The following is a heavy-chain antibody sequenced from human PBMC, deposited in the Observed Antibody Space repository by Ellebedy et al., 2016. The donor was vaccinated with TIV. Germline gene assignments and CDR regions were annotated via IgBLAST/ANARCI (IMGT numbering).Heavy chain of an antibody. J-gene: IGHJ3*02. Sequence: SETLSLXXTVSGGSISSSSYYWGWIRQPPGKGLEWIGSIYYSGSTYYNPSLKSRVTISVDTSKNQFSLKLSSVTAADTAVYYCARVHQYYDFWSGYYAAFDIWGQGTMVTVSS. CDR1: GGSISSSSYY. CDR3: ARVHQYYDFWSGYYAAFDI. CDR2: IYYSGST. V-gene: IGHV4-39*01. D-gene: IGHD3-3*01.